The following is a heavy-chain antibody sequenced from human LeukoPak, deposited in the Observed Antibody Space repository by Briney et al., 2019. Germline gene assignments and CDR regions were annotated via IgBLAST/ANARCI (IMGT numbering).Heavy chain of an antibody. Sequence: GGSLRLSCAASGFTFSRHAMHWVRQAPGKGLEWVAVISYDGSNKYYADSVKGRFTISRDNSKNTLYLQMNSLRAEDTAVYYCARDQPLRGYSYGYNDYWGQGTLVTVSS. CDR1: GFTFSRHA. CDR2: ISYDGSNK. V-gene: IGHV3-30*04. J-gene: IGHJ4*02. CDR3: ARDQPLRGYSYGYNDY. D-gene: IGHD5-18*01.